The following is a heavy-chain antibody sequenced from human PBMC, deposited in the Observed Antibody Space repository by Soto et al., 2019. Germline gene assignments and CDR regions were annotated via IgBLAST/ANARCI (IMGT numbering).Heavy chain of an antibody. Sequence: GGSLRPSCAPPGFTFSSYPMTSLRQAPGKRLEWVSGVSRSGGTTSYTDSVRGRFTINRENSKKTLFLEMKSLGVEDTAVYFCARDVWETTWRYYGLDLWGLGSTVT. V-gene: IGHV3-23*01. CDR3: ARDVWETTWRYYGLDL. J-gene: IGHJ6*02. D-gene: IGHD1-26*01. CDR1: GFTFSSYP. CDR2: VSRSGGTT.